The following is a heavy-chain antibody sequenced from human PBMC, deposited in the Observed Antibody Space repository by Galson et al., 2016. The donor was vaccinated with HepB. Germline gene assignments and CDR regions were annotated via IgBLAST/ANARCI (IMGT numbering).Heavy chain of an antibody. CDR3: ARPHYTDIKNPFDL. CDR1: GFTFINYA. CDR2: ISGTDGRT. J-gene: IGHJ3*01. D-gene: IGHD3-3*01. V-gene: IGHV3-23*01. Sequence: SLRLSCAASGFTFINYAMSWVRQAPGKGLEWVSGISGTDGRTLYADSVKGRFTISRDNAKNSVYLQMNSLRAEDTALYRCARPHYTDIKNPFDLWGQGTMVTVSS.